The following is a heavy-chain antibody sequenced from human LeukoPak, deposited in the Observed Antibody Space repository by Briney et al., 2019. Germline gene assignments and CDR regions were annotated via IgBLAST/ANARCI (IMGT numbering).Heavy chain of an antibody. Sequence: PGGSLRLSCAASGFTFSSYSMNWVRQAPGKGLEWVSSISSSSSYIYYADSVKGRFTISRDNAKNSLYLQMNSLRAEDTAVYYCGTAGGGVTECYYYYYMDVWGKGTTVTVSS. CDR1: GFTFSSYS. CDR2: ISSSSSYI. D-gene: IGHD4-11*01. V-gene: IGHV3-21*01. J-gene: IGHJ6*03. CDR3: GTAGGGVTECYYYYYMDV.